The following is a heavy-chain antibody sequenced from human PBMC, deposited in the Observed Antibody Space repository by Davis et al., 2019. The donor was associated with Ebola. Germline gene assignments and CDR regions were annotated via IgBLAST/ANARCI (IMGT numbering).Heavy chain of an antibody. CDR1: GYSFTSYW. V-gene: IGHV5-51*01. Sequence: KVSCKGSGYSFTSYWIGWVRQMPGKGLEWMGIIYPGDSDTRYSPSFQGQVTIPADKSISTAYLQWSSLKASDTAMYYCARSASLYSSGWFDPWGQGTLVTVSS. CDR2: IYPGDSDT. CDR3: ARSASLYSSGWFDP. D-gene: IGHD6-25*01. J-gene: IGHJ5*02.